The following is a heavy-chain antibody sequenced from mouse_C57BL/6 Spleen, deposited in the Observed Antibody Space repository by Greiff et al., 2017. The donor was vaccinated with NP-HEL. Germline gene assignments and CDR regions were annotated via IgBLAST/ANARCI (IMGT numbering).Heavy chain of an antibody. V-gene: IGHV5-17*01. D-gene: IGHD1-3*01. CDR3: ARKVRGYYAMDY. CDR2: ISSGSSTI. J-gene: IGHJ4*01. CDR1: GFTFSDYG. Sequence: EVKLVESGGGLVKPGGSLKLSCAASGFTFSDYGMHWVRQAPEKGLEWVAYISSGSSTIYYADTVKGRFTISRDNAKNTLFLQMTSLRSEDTAMYYCARKVRGYYAMDYWGQGTSVTVSS.